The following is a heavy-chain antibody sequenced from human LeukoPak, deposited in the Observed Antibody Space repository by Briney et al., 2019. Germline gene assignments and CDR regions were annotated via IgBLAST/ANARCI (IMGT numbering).Heavy chain of an antibody. J-gene: IGHJ4*02. Sequence: SSETLSLTCTVSGGSVSSGSYYWSWIRQPPGKGLEWIGYIYYSGSTNYNPSLKSRVTISVDTSKNQFSLKLSSVTAADTAVYYCARGPRVLRYFDWLLPYYFNYWGQGTLVTVSS. V-gene: IGHV4-61*01. CDR3: ARGPRVLRYFDWLLPYYFNY. CDR1: GGSVSSGSYY. CDR2: IYYSGST. D-gene: IGHD3-9*01.